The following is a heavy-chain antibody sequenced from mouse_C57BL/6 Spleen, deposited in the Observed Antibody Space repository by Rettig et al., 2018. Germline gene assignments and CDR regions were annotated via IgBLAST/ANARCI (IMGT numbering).Heavy chain of an antibody. CDR2: IHPSDSDT. J-gene: IGHJ1*03. CDR3: AIQTYYGNSYGYFDV. CDR1: GYTFTSYW. Sequence: QVQLQQPAIELVKPGSSVKMSCKSSGYTFTSYWMHWVKQRPGQGLEWIGRIHPSDSDTNYNQKFKGKATLTVDKSSSTAYMQLSSLTSEDSAVYYCAIQTYYGNSYGYFDVWGTGTTVTVSS. V-gene: IGHV1-74*01. D-gene: IGHD1-1*01.